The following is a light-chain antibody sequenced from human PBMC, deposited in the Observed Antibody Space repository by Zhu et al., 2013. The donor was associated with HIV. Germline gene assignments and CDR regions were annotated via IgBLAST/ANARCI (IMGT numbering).Light chain of an antibody. CDR1: QSIRTTY. Sequence: EIVLTQSPGTLSLSPGERASLSCRASQSIRTTYLAWYQQKGGQPPRLLIYGASNRATGVPDRFSGGGSGTDFSLTINRLEPEDFAVYYCHHYDTYRFTFGPGTKVEVK. CDR2: GAS. V-gene: IGKV3-20*01. J-gene: IGKJ3*01. CDR3: HHYDTYRFT.